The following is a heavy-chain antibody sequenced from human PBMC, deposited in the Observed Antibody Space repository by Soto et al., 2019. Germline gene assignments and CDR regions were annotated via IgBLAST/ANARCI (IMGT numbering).Heavy chain of an antibody. J-gene: IGHJ4*02. CDR3: ASLISSSFHYFDY. V-gene: IGHV4-31*03. CDR2: IYYSGST. Sequence: PSETLSLTCTVSGGSISSGGYYWSWIRQHPGKGLEWIGYIYYSGSTYYNPSLKSRVTISVDTSKNQFSLKLSSVTAADTAVYYCASLISSSFHYFDYWGQGTLVPVSP. D-gene: IGHD6-6*01. CDR1: GGSISSGGYY.